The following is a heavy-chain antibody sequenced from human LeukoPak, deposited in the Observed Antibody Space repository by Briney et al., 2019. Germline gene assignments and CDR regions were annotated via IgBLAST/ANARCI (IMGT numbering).Heavy chain of an antibody. J-gene: IGHJ5*02. CDR3: ARDDYRGVTNFDP. V-gene: IGHV4-59*01. CDR2: ISYTGST. Sequence: KSSETLSLTCTVSGGSISPYFWSWIRQPPGKGLEWIGYISYTGSTNYNPSLKSRVTMSVDTSKNQFSLQLTSVTAADTAVYYCARDDYRGVTNFDPWGQGTLVTVSS. D-gene: IGHD3-10*01. CDR1: GGSISPYF.